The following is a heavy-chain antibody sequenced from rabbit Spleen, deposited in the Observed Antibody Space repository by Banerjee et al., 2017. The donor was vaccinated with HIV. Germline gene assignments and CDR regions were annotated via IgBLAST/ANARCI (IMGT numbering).Heavy chain of an antibody. Sequence: QEQLVESGGGLVQPEGSLTLTCKASGFSFSDRDVMCWVRQAPGKGLEWIACINAVTGKPLYASWAKGRVAFSKTASTTVTLQMTSLTAADTATYFCARELDGVIGWNFGWWGPGTLVTVS. CDR2: INAVTGKP. V-gene: IGHV1S45*01. CDR1: GFSFSDRDV. D-gene: IGHD4-1*01. CDR3: ARELDGVIGWNFGW. J-gene: IGHJ4*01.